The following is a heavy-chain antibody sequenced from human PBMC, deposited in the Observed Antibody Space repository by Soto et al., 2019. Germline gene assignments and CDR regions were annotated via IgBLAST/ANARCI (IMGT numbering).Heavy chain of an antibody. CDR1: GGSVSSGSYY. D-gene: IGHD5-12*01. V-gene: IGHV4-61*01. CDR3: AREYSGYDSGYFEY. Sequence: QVQLQESGPGLVKPSETLSLTCTVSGGSVSSGSYYWSWIRQPPGKGLEWIGYVYYSGTTNYNPSRKSRVTISVDTSKNQCSLKLSSVTAADTAVYYCAREYSGYDSGYFEYWGQGTLVTVSS. CDR2: VYYSGTT. J-gene: IGHJ4*02.